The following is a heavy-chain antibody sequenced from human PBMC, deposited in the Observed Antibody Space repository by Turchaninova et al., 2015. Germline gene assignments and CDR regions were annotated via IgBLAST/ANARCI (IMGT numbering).Heavy chain of an antibody. J-gene: IGHJ4*02. V-gene: IGHV2-5*02. CDR3: AHIRGGGNSPLFDY. D-gene: IGHD4-23*01. Sequence: QITLKESGPTLVKPPQTLTLTCTSSGFSPTTSGVGVCWILQPPGKALELVALIYWDDDKRYSPSLSSRLTITKDTSKNQVVLTLTNMDPVDTATYYCAHIRGGGNSPLFDYWGQGTLVTVSS. CDR1: GFSPTTSGVG. CDR2: IYWDDDK.